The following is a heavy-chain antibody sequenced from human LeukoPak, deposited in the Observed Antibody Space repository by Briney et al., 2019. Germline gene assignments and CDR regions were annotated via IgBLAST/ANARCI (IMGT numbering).Heavy chain of an antibody. CDR1: GFTFSSSE. CDR2: INSGGSAI. D-gene: IGHD1-26*01. V-gene: IGHV3-48*03. CDR3: ARGGSYVHY. Sequence: PGGSLRLSCAASGFTFSSSEMSWVRQAPGKGLEWVSYINSGGSAIYYADSVKGRFTISRDNAKNSLYLQMNSLRADDTAVYYCARGGSYVHYWGQGTLVTVSS. J-gene: IGHJ4*02.